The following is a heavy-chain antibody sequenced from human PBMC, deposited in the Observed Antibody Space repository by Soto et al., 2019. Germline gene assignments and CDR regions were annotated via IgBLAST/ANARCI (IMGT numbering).Heavy chain of an antibody. CDR3: AAGTLGAVWTTLDD. J-gene: IGHJ4*02. CDR2: IYYSGST. CDR1: GGSFSENY. Sequence: SETLSLTCDVSGGSFSENYWTWIRQYPGKGLEWIGYIYYSGSTNYNPSLKSRVTISVDASRSQFSLKLTSVTAADTALYYCAAGTLGAVWTTLDDWGQGTLVTVSS. V-gene: IGHV4-59*03. D-gene: IGHD1-1*01.